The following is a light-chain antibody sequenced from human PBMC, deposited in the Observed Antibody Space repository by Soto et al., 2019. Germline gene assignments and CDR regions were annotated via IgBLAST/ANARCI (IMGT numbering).Light chain of an antibody. CDR2: GAS. V-gene: IGKV3-15*01. CDR1: QSVGSN. J-gene: IGKJ2*01. Sequence: EIVMTQSPATLSVSPGERASLSCRASQSVGSNLAWYQQTAGQAPRLLIYGASTRATGIPARFSGSGSGTEFTLTISSLQSEDFAGYSCQQYTNWPYTLGQGTKLEIK. CDR3: QQYTNWPYT.